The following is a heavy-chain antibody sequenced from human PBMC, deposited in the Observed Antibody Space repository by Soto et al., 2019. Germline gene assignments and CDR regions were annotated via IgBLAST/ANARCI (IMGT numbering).Heavy chain of an antibody. J-gene: IGHJ4*02. V-gene: IGHV1-46*01. Sequence: ASVKVSCKASGYTFTSYYMHWVRQAPGQGLEWMGIINPSGGSTSYAQKFQGRVTMTRDTSTSTVYMELSSLRSEDTAVYYCALITAAGTHFYYWGQGTLVPVSS. D-gene: IGHD3-16*01. CDR1: GYTFTSYY. CDR2: INPSGGST. CDR3: ALITAAGTHFYY.